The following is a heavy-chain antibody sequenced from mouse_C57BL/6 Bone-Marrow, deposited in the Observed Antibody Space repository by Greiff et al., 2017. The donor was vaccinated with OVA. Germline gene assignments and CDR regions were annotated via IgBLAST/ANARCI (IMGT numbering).Heavy chain of an antibody. CDR1: GFTFSDYG. J-gene: IGHJ2*01. V-gene: IGHV5-17*01. CDR2: ISSGSSTI. CDR3: ATSWFDY. Sequence: EVKLVESGGGLVKPGGSLKLSCAASGFTFSDYGMHWVRQAPEKGLEWVAYISSGSSTIYYADTVKGRFTISRDNAKNTLFLQMTSLRSEDTAMYYCATSWFDYWGQGTTLTVSS.